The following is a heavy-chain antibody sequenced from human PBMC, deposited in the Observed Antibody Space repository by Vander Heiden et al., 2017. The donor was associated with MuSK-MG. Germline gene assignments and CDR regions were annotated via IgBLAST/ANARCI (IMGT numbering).Heavy chain of an antibody. CDR3: ARQNYYYYMDV. V-gene: IGHV4-59*08. Sequence: QVQLQESGPGLVKPSETLSLTCTVSGGSISSYYWSWIRQPPGKGLEWIGYIYYRGSTNYNPSLKSRVTISVDMSKHQFSLKVSSVTAADTAVYCCARQNYYYYMDVWGKGTTVTVSS. CDR2: IYYRGST. J-gene: IGHJ6*03. CDR1: GGSISSYY.